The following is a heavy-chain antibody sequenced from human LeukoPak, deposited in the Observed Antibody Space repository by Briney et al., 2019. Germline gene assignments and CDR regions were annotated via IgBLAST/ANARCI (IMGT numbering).Heavy chain of an antibody. Sequence: PGGSLTLSCAASGFTFSSYWMHWVRQAPGKGLVWVSRIKTDGTITSYADSVKGRFTISRDNAKNTLYLQMNSLRAEDTAVYYCTRGGVWSGYYHFDSWGQGALVTVSS. CDR3: TRGGVWSGYYHFDS. D-gene: IGHD3-3*01. CDR2: IKTDGTIT. V-gene: IGHV3-74*01. CDR1: GFTFSSYW. J-gene: IGHJ4*02.